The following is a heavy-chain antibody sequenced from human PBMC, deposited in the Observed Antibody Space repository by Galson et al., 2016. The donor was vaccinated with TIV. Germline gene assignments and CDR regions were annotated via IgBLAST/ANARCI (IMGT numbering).Heavy chain of an antibody. CDR1: GFTFANYA. CDR2: ISSSGGRT. J-gene: IGHJ4*02. V-gene: IGHV3-23*01. D-gene: IGHD2-2*01. CDR3: ASRDIAVIPAAIVFDY. Sequence: SLRLSCAASGFTFANYAMSWVRQAPGKGLEWVSTISSSGGRTYYADSVKGRFTISRDNSKNALYVQINNLRAEDTAVYYCASRDIAVIPAAIVFDYWGQGTLVTVSS.